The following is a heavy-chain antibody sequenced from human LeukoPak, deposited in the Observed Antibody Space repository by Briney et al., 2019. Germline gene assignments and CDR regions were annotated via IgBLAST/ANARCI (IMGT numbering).Heavy chain of an antibody. CDR2: ISSSGSTI. CDR3: ARVGPNYYGSGSYYTNGPRTGPDY. D-gene: IGHD3-10*01. V-gene: IGHV3-11*04. CDR1: GFTFSDYY. Sequence: GGSLRLSCAASGFTFSDYYMSWIRQAPGKGLEWVSYISSSGSTIYYADSVKGRFTISRDNAKNSLYLQMNSLRAEDTAVYYCARVGPNYYGSGSYYTNGPRTGPDYWGQGTLVTVSS. J-gene: IGHJ4*02.